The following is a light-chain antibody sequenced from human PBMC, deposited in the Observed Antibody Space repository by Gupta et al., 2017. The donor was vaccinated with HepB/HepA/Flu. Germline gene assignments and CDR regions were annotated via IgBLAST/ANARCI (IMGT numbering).Light chain of an antibody. Sequence: SYVLTQPPSVSVAPGKTARITCGANNIGTKSVHWYQQRPGQAPVLVVYDDSDRPSGIPERFSGSISGTTATLTISRVEAGEEADYFCQVGDSRSEVGFGGGTKLTVL. J-gene: IGLJ2*01. CDR3: QVGDSRSEVG. CDR1: NIGTKS. V-gene: IGLV3-21*03. CDR2: DDS.